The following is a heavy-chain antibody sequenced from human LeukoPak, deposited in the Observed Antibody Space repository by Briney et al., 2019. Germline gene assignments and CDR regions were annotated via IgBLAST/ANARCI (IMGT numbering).Heavy chain of an antibody. J-gene: IGHJ3*02. Sequence: GGSLRLSCAASGFTFSVYAMTWVRQAPGKGLEWVAVIWYDGSNKYYADSVKGRFTISRDNSKNTLYLQMNSLRAEDTAVYYCARDTDGLDAFDIWGQGTMVTVSS. CDR3: ARDTDGLDAFDI. V-gene: IGHV3-33*08. CDR2: IWYDGSNK. CDR1: GFTFSVYA. D-gene: IGHD2-8*02.